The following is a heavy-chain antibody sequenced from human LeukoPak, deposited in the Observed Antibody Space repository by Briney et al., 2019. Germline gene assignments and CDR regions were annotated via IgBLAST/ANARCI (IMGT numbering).Heavy chain of an antibody. J-gene: IGHJ4*02. D-gene: IGHD3-10*01. V-gene: IGHV4-39*01. CDR2: IYYSGST. CDR3: ARSPSGFVTYGSGSYYNGGVY. CDR1: GGSISSSSYY. Sequence: PSETLSLTCTVSGGSISSSSYYWGWIRQPPGRGLEWIGRIYYSGSTYYNPSLKSRVTISVDTSKNQFSLKLSSVTAADTAVYYCARSPSGFVTYGSGSYYNGGVYWGQGTLVTVSS.